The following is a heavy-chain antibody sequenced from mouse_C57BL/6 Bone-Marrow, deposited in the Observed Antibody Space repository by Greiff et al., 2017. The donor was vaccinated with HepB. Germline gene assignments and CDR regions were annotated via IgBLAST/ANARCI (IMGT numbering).Heavy chain of an antibody. CDR3: AREFITTVVASYWYFDV. V-gene: IGHV3-6*01. D-gene: IGHD1-1*01. Sequence: EVQLQESGPGLVKPSQSLSLTCSVTGYSITSGYYWNWIRQFPGNKLEWMGYISYDGSNNYNPSLKNRISITRDTSKNQFFLKLNSVTTEDTATYYCAREFITTVVASYWYFDVWGTGTTVTVSS. CDR1: GYSITSGYY. CDR2: ISYDGSN. J-gene: IGHJ1*03.